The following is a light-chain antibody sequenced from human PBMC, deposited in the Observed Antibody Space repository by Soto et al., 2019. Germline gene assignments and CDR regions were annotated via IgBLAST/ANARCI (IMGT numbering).Light chain of an antibody. CDR1: SSNIGSKT. CDR3: AASTASFTRSV. V-gene: IGLV1-44*01. CDR2: SNY. J-gene: IGLJ1*01. Sequence: QSVLTQPPSASGTPGQRVTISCSGSSSNIGSKTVNWYQQLPGTAPKLLIYSNYQRPSGVPDRFSGSKSGTSASLAISGLQSEDEADYYCAASTASFTRSVFG.